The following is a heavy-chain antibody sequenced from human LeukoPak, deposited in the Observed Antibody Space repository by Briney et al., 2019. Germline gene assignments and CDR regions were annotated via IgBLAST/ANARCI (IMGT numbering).Heavy chain of an antibody. V-gene: IGHV3-23*01. D-gene: IGHD6-19*01. J-gene: IGHJ4*02. CDR2: ITGSRGTT. CDR1: GFLLSSYG. CDR3: AKAEREWLARRGGFQDY. Sequence: GGSLRLSCAASGFLLSSYGMTWVRQAPGEGLEWVSFITGSRGTTYYADSVKGRFTISRDNSKNTLYLQMNSLRAEDTAVYYCAKAEREWLARRGGFQDYWGQGTLVTVSS.